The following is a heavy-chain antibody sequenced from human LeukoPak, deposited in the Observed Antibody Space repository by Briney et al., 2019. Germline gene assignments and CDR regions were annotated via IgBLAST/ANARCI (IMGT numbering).Heavy chain of an antibody. J-gene: IGHJ4*02. D-gene: IGHD3-10*01. CDR2: IYSDGST. V-gene: IGHV3-66*01. CDR1: GFTVSSNY. Sequence: GESLKISCAASGFTVSSNYMSWVRQAPGKGLEWVSVIYSDGSTYYADSVKGRFTISRDNSKSALYLQMNSLRAEDTAVYYCARDRYYASASYLLFDCWGQGTLVTISS. CDR3: ARDRYYASASYLLFDC.